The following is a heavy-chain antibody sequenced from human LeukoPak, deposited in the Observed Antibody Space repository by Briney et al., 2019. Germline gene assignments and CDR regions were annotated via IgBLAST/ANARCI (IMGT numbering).Heavy chain of an antibody. CDR3: AKDFDDGDENDY. CDR2: ISGSGGST. CDR1: GFTFCSYA. J-gene: IGHJ4*02. D-gene: IGHD4-17*01. Sequence: PGGSLCLSCAVSGFTFCSYAMGWGRQAPGGGLGWGSAISGSGGSTSYADPVKGRLTFSRDNSKNTLYLQMNSLRAEDTAVYYCAKDFDDGDENDYWGQGTLVTVSS. V-gene: IGHV3-23*01.